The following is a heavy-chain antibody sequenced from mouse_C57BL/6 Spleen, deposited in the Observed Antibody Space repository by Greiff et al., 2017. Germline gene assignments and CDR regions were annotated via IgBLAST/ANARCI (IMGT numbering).Heavy chain of an antibody. J-gene: IGHJ4*01. CDR3: ARKYYGSSYGYAMDD. CDR1: GFSLPSYG. D-gene: IGHD1-1*01. Sequence: VQLKQSGPGLVQPSQSLSITCTVSGFSLPSYGVHWVRPSPGKGLAWLGVLWSGGSTDYNAAFISRLSISKDNSKSQVFFKMNSLQAEDTAIYYCARKYYGSSYGYAMDDWGQGTSVTVSS. V-gene: IGHV2-2*01. CDR2: LWSGGST.